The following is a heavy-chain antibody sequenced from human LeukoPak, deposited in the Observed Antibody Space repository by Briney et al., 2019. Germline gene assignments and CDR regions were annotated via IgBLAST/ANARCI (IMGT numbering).Heavy chain of an antibody. CDR3: ARGHRRDGYNSFRALPSYYGMDV. D-gene: IGHD5-24*01. J-gene: IGHJ6*02. V-gene: IGHV1-69*04. CDR1: GYTFTSYA. Sequence: ASVKVSCKASGYTFTSYAISWVRQAPGQGLEWMGRIIPILGIANYAQKFQGRVTITADKSTSTAYMELSSLRSEDAAVYYCARGHRRDGYNSFRALPSYYGMDVWGQGTTVTVSS. CDR2: IIPILGIA.